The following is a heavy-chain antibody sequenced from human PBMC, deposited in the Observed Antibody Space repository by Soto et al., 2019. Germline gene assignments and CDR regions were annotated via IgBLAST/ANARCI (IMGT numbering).Heavy chain of an antibody. CDR3: ARDLVLQLRDPGYYYYGMDV. CDR2: IIPIFGTA. J-gene: IGHJ6*02. V-gene: IGHV1-69*06. CDR1: GGTFSSYA. Sequence: SVKVSCKASGGTFSSYAISWVRQAPGQGLEWMGGIIPIFGTANYAQKFQGRVTITADKSTSTAYMELSSLRSEDTAVYYCARDLVLQLRDPGYYYYGMDVWGQGTTVTVPS. D-gene: IGHD1-26*01.